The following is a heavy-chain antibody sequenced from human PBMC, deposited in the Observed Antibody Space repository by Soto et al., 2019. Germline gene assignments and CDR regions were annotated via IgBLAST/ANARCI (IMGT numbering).Heavy chain of an antibody. CDR3: ARAEVAISKYYYYYGMDV. J-gene: IGHJ6*02. V-gene: IGHV4-30-2*01. CDR1: GGSISSGGYS. Sequence: SETLSLTCAVSGGSISSGGYSWSWIRQPPGKGLEWIGYIYHSGSTYYNPSLKSRVTISVDRSKNQFSLKLSSVTAADTAVYYCARAEVAISKYYYYYGMDVWGQGTTVTVSS. CDR2: IYHSGST. D-gene: IGHD2-21*01.